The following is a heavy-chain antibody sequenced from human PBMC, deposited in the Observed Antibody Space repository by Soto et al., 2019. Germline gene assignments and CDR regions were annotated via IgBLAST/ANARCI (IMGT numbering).Heavy chain of an antibody. CDR3: AKDEVLVEVVARDYYGMDV. CDR2: ILYEGKKI. V-gene: IGHV3-30*18. D-gene: IGHD2-15*01. J-gene: IGHJ6*02. CDR1: GFTFSSYG. Sequence: QVQLVESGGGVVQPGRSLRLSCAASGFTFSSYGMHWVRQAPGKGLEWVALILYEGKKIYYADSVKGRFTISRDNSKNMLYLQMNSLRAEDTAVYYCAKDEVLVEVVARDYYGMDVWGQGTTVTVSS.